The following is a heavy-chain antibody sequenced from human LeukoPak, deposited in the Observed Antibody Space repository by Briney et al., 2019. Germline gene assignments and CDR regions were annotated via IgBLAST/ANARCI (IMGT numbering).Heavy chain of an antibody. Sequence: SQTLSLTCTVSGGSISSGGYYWSWLRQHPGTGLEWIGYIYYSGSTYYNPSLKSLVTISVDTSKNQFSLKLSSVTAADAAVYYCATGGRDIMYSRGGGQFDYWGQGTLVTVSS. V-gene: IGHV4-31*01. CDR2: IYYSGST. CDR1: GGSISSGGYY. D-gene: IGHD6-19*01. CDR3: ATGGRDIMYSRGGGQFDY. J-gene: IGHJ4*02.